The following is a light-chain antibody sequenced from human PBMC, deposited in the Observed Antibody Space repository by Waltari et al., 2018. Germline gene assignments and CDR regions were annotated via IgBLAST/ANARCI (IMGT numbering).Light chain of an antibody. V-gene: IGLV3-19*01. CDR1: ILRSHF. Sequence: SSEVTQDPSVSVALGQTVRITCQGDILRSHFASWYQPMPGQAPILVIYGQNARPSGIPDRFSGSASGDTASLTITGVQAEDEADYYCNCRDTSGNHYVFGPGTKVTVL. CDR3: NCRDTSGNHYV. J-gene: IGLJ1*01. CDR2: GQN.